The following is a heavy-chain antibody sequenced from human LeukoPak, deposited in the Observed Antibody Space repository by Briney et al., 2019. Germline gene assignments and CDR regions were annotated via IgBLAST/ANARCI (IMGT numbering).Heavy chain of an antibody. V-gene: IGHV3-9*01. CDR2: ISWNSGSI. J-gene: IGHJ4*02. CDR1: GFTFDDYA. Sequence: GRSLGLSCAASGFTFDDYAMHWVRQAPGKGLEWVSGISWNSGSIGYADSVKGRFTISRDNAKNSLYLQMNSLRAEDTAVYYCARVGRALARYFDWLLRPNGDGYWFDYWGQGTLVTVSS. CDR3: ARVGRALARYFDWLLRPNGDGYWFDY. D-gene: IGHD3-9*01.